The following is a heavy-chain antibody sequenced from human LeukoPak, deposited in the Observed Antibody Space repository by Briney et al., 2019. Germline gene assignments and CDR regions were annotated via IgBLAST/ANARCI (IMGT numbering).Heavy chain of an antibody. CDR2: ISPSGDIT. V-gene: IGHV3-23*01. CDR3: AKVAEGTMVRGSYNWFDP. Sequence: GGSLRLSCAASGFTFSTYGMNWVRQAPGKGLEWVSGISPSGDITYYADSVMGRFSISRDNSKNTLYLQMNSLRAEDTAVYYCAKVAEGTMVRGSYNWFDPWGQGTLVTVSS. D-gene: IGHD3-10*01. J-gene: IGHJ5*02. CDR1: GFTFSTYG.